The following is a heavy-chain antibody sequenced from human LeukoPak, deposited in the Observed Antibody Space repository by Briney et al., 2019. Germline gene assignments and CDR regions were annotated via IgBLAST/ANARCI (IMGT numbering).Heavy chain of an antibody. J-gene: IGHJ1*01. CDR2: ISGSGGST. CDR1: GFTFSSYA. V-gene: IGHV3-23*01. CDR3: ASMYFSQYLQH. Sequence: TGGSLRLSCAASGFTFSSYAMSWVRQAPGKGLEWVSLISGSGGSTYYADSVKGRFTISRDNSKNTLYLQMNSLRAEDTAVYYCASMYFSQYLQHWGQGTLVTVSS. D-gene: IGHD2-8*01.